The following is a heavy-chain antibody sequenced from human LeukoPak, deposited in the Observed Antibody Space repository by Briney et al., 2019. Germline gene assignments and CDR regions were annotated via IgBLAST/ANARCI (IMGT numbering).Heavy chain of an antibody. V-gene: IGHV1-69*13. Sequence: GASVKVSCKASGGTFSSYAISWVRQAPGQGLEWMGGIIPIFGTANYAQKFQGRVTITADESTSTAYMGLSSLRSEDTAVYYCANIAVAGSFDYWGQGTLVTVSS. CDR2: IIPIFGTA. CDR1: GGTFSSYA. D-gene: IGHD6-19*01. CDR3: ANIAVAGSFDY. J-gene: IGHJ4*02.